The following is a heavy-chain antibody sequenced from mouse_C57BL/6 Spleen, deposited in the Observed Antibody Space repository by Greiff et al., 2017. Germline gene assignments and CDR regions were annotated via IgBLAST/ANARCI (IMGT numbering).Heavy chain of an antibody. D-gene: IGHD1-1*01. CDR2: IYPRSGNT. J-gene: IGHJ2*01. V-gene: IGHV1-81*01. CDR3: AREVVITTVVDPHYFDY. Sequence: VQLQQSGAELARPGASVKLSCKASGYTFTSSGISWVKQRTGQGLEWIGEIYPRSGNTYYNEKFKGKATLTADKSSITAYMELRSLTSEDSAVYFCAREVVITTVVDPHYFDYWGQGTTLTVSS. CDR1: GYTFTSSG.